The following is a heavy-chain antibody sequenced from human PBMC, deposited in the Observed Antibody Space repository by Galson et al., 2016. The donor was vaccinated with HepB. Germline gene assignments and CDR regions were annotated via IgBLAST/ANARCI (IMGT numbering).Heavy chain of an antibody. CDR3: ARHNGYFHQNDY. Sequence: QSGAEVKKPGESLKISCKGSGFTFTRYWIAWVRQVPGKGLECMGIIYPGDSKTRYSPSFQGQVTISADKSSSTAYLQWSRLKASDTARYYCARHNGYFHQNDYWGQGTLVTVSS. CDR1: GFTFTRYW. V-gene: IGHV5-51*01. CDR2: IYPGDSKT. D-gene: IGHD2/OR15-2a*01. J-gene: IGHJ4*02.